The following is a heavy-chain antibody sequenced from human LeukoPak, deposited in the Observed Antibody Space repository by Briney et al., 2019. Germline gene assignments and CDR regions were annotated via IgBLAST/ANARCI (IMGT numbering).Heavy chain of an antibody. CDR2: VYYTGST. V-gene: IGHV4-59*02. CDR3: AKGRIGGPKAPFDY. CDR1: GGSVSSYY. J-gene: IGHJ4*02. D-gene: IGHD3-16*01. Sequence: PSETLSLTCSVSGGSVSSYYWSWIRQPPGKGLEWIGYVYYTGSTNYNPSLKSRVTMFEDKSKNQFSLRLSSVTVADTAVYYCAKGRIGGPKAPFDYWGQGTLVTVSS.